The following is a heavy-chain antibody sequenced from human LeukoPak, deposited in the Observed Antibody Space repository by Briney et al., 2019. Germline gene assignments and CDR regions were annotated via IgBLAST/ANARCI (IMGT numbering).Heavy chain of an antibody. J-gene: IGHJ6*02. CDR1: GGSISSSNYY. CDR2: IYYSGST. CDR3: ARRPNIMDV. Sequence: PSETLSLTCTVSGGSISSSNYYWGWIRQPPGKGLEWIGSIYYSGSTYYNPSLKSRVTISVDTSKNQFSLKLSSVAAADTAVYYCARRPNIMDVWGQGTTVTVSS. V-gene: IGHV4-39*01. D-gene: IGHD4/OR15-4a*01.